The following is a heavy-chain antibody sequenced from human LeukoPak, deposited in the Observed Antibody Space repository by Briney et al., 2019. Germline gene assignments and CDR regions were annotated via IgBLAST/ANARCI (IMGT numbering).Heavy chain of an antibody. V-gene: IGHV3-23*01. D-gene: IGHD6-19*01. Sequence: GGSLRLSCAASGFTFSSYAISWVRQAPGKGLEWVSAISGSGGGAYYADSVRGRFTISRDNSKNTLYLQMNSLRAEDTAVYYCAKPSHRSGWYYWFDPWGQGTLVTVSS. CDR3: AKPSHRSGWYYWFDP. J-gene: IGHJ5*02. CDR2: ISGSGGGA. CDR1: GFTFSSYA.